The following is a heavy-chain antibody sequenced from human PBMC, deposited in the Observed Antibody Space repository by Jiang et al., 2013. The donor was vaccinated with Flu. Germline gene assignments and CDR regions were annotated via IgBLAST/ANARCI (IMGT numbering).Heavy chain of an antibody. CDR3: ARDPAYYYDSSGYYYSNWFDP. D-gene: IGHD3-22*01. J-gene: IGHJ5*02. V-gene: IGHV1-69*01. Sequence: GAEVKKPGSSVKVSCKASGGTFSSYAISWVRQAPGQGLEWMGGIIPIFGTANYAQKFQGRVTITADESTSTAYMELSSLRSEDTAAYYCARDPAYYYDSSGYYYSNWFDPWGQGTLVTVSS. CDR2: IIPIFGTA. CDR1: GGTFSSYA.